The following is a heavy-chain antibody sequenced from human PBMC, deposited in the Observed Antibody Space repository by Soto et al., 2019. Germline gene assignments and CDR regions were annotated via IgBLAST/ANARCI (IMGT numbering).Heavy chain of an antibody. CDR2: ISAYNGNT. D-gene: IGHD1-1*01. CDR3: ARDLIRWNDYYYYGMDV. J-gene: IGHJ6*02. V-gene: IGHV1-18*01. Sequence: ASVKVSCKASGYTFTSYGISWVRQAPGQGLEWMGWISAYNGNTNYAQKLQGRVTMTTDTSTSTAYMELRSLRSDDTAVYYCARDLIRWNDYYYYGMDVWGQGTTVTVSS. CDR1: GYTFTSYG.